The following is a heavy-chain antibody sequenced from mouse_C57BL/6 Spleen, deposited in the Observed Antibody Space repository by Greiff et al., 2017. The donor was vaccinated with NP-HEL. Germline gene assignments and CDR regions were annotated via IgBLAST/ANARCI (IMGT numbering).Heavy chain of an antibody. CDR2: INPSTGGT. Sequence: EVQLQQSGPELVKPGASVKISCKASGYSFTGYYMNWVKQSPEKSLEWIGEINPSTGGTTYNQKFKSKATLTVDTSSSTAYMQLSSLTSEDSAVYYCARDFAYWGQGTLVTVSA. CDR1: GYSFTGYY. CDR3: ARDFAY. V-gene: IGHV1-42*01. J-gene: IGHJ3*01.